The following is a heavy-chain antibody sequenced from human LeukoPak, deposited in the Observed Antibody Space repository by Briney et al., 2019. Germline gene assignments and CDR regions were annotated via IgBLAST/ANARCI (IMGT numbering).Heavy chain of an antibody. CDR1: GFTFSSYS. V-gene: IGHV3-21*01. D-gene: IGHD5-18*01. CDR3: ARGSAMVYYYMDV. CDR2: ITRSSSYI. J-gene: IGHJ6*03. Sequence: GGSLRLSCAASGFTFSSYSMNWVRQAPGKGLEWVSSITRSSSYIYYADSVKGRFTISRDNAKNSLYLQMNSLRAEDTAVYYCARGSAMVYYYMDVWGKGTTVTISS.